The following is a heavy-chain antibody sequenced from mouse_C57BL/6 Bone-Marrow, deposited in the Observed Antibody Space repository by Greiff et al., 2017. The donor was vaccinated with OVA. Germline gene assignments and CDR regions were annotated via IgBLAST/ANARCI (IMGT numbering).Heavy chain of an antibody. CDR3: AREDDYDGYYAMDY. Sequence: QVQLQQSGAELARPGASVKLSCKASGYTFTSYGISWVKQRTGQGLEWIGEIYPRSGNTYYNEKFKGKATLTADKSSSTAYMELRSLTSEDSAVYFCAREDDYDGYYAMDYWGQGTSVTVSS. CDR1: GYTFTSYG. D-gene: IGHD2-4*01. V-gene: IGHV1-81*01. J-gene: IGHJ4*01. CDR2: IYPRSGNT.